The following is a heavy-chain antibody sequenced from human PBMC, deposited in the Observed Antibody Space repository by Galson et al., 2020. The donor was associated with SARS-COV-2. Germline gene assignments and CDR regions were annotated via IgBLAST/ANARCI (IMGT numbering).Heavy chain of an antibody. CDR3: ARVGYYDSSCLDY. CDR2: ISPDDSKK. D-gene: IGHD3-22*01. Sequence: MHWVRQAPGKGLAWVAVISPDDSKKYYADSVKGRFTISRDISKNTLYLQMTSLRAEDTAVYYCARVGYYDSSCLDYWGQGTLVTVSS. J-gene: IGHJ4*02. V-gene: IGHV3-30-3*01.